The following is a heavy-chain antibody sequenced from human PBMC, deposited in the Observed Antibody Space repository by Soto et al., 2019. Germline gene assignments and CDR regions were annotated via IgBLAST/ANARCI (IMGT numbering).Heavy chain of an antibody. Sequence: PSETLSLTCTVSGGSFKIGSYSWSWIRQPPGKGLEWIGYVYHTGRTSYNPSLKSRVSISMDTSKNQFSLNLDSVTAADTGVYFCARDFAYFDTWGQGTLVTVSS. CDR2: VYHTGRT. CDR1: GGSFKIGSYS. J-gene: IGHJ4*02. V-gene: IGHV4-61*01. CDR3: ARDFAYFDT. D-gene: IGHD3-3*01.